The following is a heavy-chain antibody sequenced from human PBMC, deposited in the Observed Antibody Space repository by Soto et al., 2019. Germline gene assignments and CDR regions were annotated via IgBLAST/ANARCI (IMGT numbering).Heavy chain of an antibody. CDR1: GFTFSSYG. CDR3: ARAAPPSSWIDY. D-gene: IGHD6-13*01. Sequence: GGSLRLSCAASGFTFSSYGMNWVRQAPGKGLEWVAVISYDENNKYYADSVKGRFTISRDNSKNTLYLQMNSLRAEDTAVYYCARAAPPSSWIDYWGQGTLVTVSS. V-gene: IGHV3-30*03. CDR2: ISYDENNK. J-gene: IGHJ4*02.